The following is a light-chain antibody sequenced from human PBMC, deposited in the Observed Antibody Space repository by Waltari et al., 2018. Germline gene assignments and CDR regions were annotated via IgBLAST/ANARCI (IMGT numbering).Light chain of an antibody. V-gene: IGLV1-40*01. CDR1: GSNIRAGYD. CDR3: QSYDTSLTVV. J-gene: IGLJ3*02. CDR2: GST. Sequence: QSVLTQPPSVSGAPGQPVPISCTGTGSNIRAGYDVHWSQQVPRAAPKLLIYGSTSRPLGVPDRFFGSTSGTSASLAITGLQAEDEAVYYCQSYDTSLTVVFGGGTKLTVL.